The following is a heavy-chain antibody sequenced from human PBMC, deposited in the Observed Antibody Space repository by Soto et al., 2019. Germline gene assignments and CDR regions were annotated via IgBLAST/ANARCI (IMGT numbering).Heavy chain of an antibody. V-gene: IGHV3-48*02. Sequence: GGSLRLSCAASGFTFSDHYMDWVRQAPGKGLEWVSYISSSSSTIYYADSVKGRFTISRDNAKNSLYLQMNSLRDEDTAVYYCAREDTMIDAFDIWGQGTMVTVSS. CDR2: ISSSSSTI. J-gene: IGHJ3*02. D-gene: IGHD3-22*01. CDR1: GFTFSDHY. CDR3: AREDTMIDAFDI.